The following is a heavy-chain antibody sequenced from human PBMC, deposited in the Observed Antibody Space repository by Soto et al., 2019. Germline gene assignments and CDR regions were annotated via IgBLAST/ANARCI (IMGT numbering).Heavy chain of an antibody. CDR3: ASQIFWSGSTAHGMDV. V-gene: IGHV3-33*01. D-gene: IGHD3-3*01. CDR1: GFTFSTYG. Sequence: QVQLVESGGGVIQPVRSLRLSCAASGFTFSTYGMHWVRQAPGKGLEWVAVIWFDGTKKYYADSVNGRFTISRDNSKNTLYLQMNSLRAEDTAVYYCASQIFWSGSTAHGMDVWGQGTAVTVSS. CDR2: IWFDGTKK. J-gene: IGHJ6*02.